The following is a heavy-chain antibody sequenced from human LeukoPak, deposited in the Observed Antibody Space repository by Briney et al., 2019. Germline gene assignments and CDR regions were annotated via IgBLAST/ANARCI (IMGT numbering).Heavy chain of an antibody. CDR3: ARTPSLYYYDSSGYDYYYMDV. J-gene: IGHJ6*03. V-gene: IGHV1-18*01. CDR2: ISAYNGNT. D-gene: IGHD3-22*01. Sequence: ASVKVSCKASGYTLTSYGISWVRQAPGQGLEWMGWISAYNGNTNYAQKLQGRVTMTTDTSTSTAYMELRSLRSDDTAVYYCARTPSLYYYDSSGYDYYYMDVWGKGTTVTVSS. CDR1: GYTLTSYG.